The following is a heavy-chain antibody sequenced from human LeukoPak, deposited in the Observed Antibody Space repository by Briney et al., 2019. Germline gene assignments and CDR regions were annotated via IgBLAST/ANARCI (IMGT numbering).Heavy chain of an antibody. CDR2: IWYDGSNK. J-gene: IGHJ5*02. CDR3: ARDRVSIAVAGTVGFDP. Sequence: PGGSLRLSCAASGFTFSSYGMHWVRQAPGKGLEWVAVIWYDGSNKYYADSVKGRFTISRDNSKNTLYLQMNSLRAEDTAVYYCARDRVSIAVAGTVGFDPWGQGTLVTVSS. CDR1: GFTFSSYG. V-gene: IGHV3-33*01. D-gene: IGHD6-19*01.